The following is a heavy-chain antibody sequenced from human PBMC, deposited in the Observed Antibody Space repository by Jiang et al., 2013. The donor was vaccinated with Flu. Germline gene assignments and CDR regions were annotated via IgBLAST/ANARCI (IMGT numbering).Heavy chain of an antibody. J-gene: IGHJ6*02. Sequence: GAEVKKPGESLKISCKGSGYSFTNHWIVWVRQMPGKGLEWMGIIFLGDSDTRYSPSFQGQVTISADKSINTAYLQWSSLKASDTAMYYCARRGIAAAGTYGMDVWGQGTTVTVSS. D-gene: IGHD6-13*01. V-gene: IGHV5-51*03. CDR2: IFLGDSDT. CDR3: ARRGIAAAGTYGMDV. CDR1: GYSFTNHW.